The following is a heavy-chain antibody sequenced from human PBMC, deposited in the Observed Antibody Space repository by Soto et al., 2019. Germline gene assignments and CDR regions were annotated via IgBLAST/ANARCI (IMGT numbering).Heavy chain of an antibody. Sequence: SQTLSLTCATSGDSVSSNSVAWNWIRQSPSRGLEWLGRTYYRSKWYNDYAVSVKSRITISPDTSKNQFSLQLNSVTPDDTAVYYCARNMGPTVDYWGQGTLVTVSS. J-gene: IGHJ4*02. D-gene: IGHD1-26*01. CDR1: GDSVSSNSVA. CDR3: ARNMGPTVDY. CDR2: TYYRSKWYN. V-gene: IGHV6-1*01.